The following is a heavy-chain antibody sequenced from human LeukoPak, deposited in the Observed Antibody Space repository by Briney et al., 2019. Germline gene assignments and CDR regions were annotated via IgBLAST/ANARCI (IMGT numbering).Heavy chain of an antibody. Sequence: IPIFGPANYAQNFQGRVTNTTDETTSTAYMALSRLRAEDKAVYYCARDKGYSSGWFREFDYWGQGTLVTVSS. J-gene: IGHJ4*02. CDR2: IPIFGPA. D-gene: IGHD6-19*01. CDR3: ARDKGYSSGWFREFDY. V-gene: IGHV1-69*05.